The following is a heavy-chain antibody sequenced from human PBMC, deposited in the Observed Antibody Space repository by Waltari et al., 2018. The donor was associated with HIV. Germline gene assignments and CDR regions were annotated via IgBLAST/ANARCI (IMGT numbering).Heavy chain of an antibody. CDR1: GFTFSSYW. J-gene: IGHJ4*02. CDR3: ARRRGSYCLDY. Sequence: EGQLVESGGGLVQPGGSLRLSCAASGFTFSSYWMSWVRQAPGKGLEWVDNIKQDGSEKYYLDSVKGRFTISRDNAKNSLYLQMNSLRAEDTAVYFCARRRGSYCLDYWGQGTLVTVSS. V-gene: IGHV3-7*01. CDR2: IKQDGSEK. D-gene: IGHD1-26*01.